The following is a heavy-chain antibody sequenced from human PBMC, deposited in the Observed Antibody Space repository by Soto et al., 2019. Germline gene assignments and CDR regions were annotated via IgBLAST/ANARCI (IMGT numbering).Heavy chain of an antibody. CDR1: GFTFSSYG. D-gene: IGHD4-17*01. CDR2: ISYDGSNK. J-gene: IGHJ5*02. CDR3: ATDRPTVARGGWFDP. V-gene: IGHV3-30*03. Sequence: QVQLVESGGGVVQPGRSLRLSCAASGFTFSSYGMHWVRQAPGKGLEWVAVISYDGSNKYYADSVKGRFTISRDNSKNTRYLQMNSLRAEDTAVYYCATDRPTVARGGWFDPWGQGTLVTVSS.